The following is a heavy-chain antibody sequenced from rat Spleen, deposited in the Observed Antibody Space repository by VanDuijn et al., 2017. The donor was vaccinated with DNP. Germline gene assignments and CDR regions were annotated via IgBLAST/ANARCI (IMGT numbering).Heavy chain of an antibody. CDR2: ISSDGGHT. J-gene: IGHJ4*01. Sequence: EVQLVESGGGLVLPGRSQKLSCAASGFIFSDYYMAWVRQAPTKGLDWVASISSDGGHTYYRDSVKGRFTISRDNAKNTQYLQMDSLRSEDTATYYCARHPEYYYAMDAWGQGTSVTVSS. CDR1: GFIFSDYY. V-gene: IGHV5S13*01. CDR3: ARHPEYYYAMDA.